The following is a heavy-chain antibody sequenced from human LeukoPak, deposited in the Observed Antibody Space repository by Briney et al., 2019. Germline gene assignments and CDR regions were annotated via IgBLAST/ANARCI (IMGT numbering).Heavy chain of an antibody. CDR1: GFTFSSYG. CDR3: ARGLDYFDY. CDR2: IWYDGSNK. V-gene: IGHV3-33*01. J-gene: IGHJ4*02. Sequence: GGSLRHSCAASGFTFSSYGMHWVRQAPGKGLEWVAVIWYDGSNKYYADSVKGRFTTSRDNSKNTLYLQMNSLRAEDTAVYYCARGLDYFDYWGQGTLVTVSS.